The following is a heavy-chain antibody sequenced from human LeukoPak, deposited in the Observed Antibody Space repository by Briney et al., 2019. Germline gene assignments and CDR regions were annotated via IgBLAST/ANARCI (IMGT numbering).Heavy chain of an antibody. J-gene: IGHJ6*03. CDR1: GGSISSYY. Sequence: PSETLSLTCTVSGGSISSYYWSWIRQPPGKGLEWIGYIYYSGSTNYNPSLKSRVTISVDTSKNQFSLKLSSVTAADTAVYYCARVGRGADCTGGVCPRIDYYYYYYMDVWGKGTTVTVSS. CDR3: ARVGRGADCTGGVCPRIDYYYYYYMDV. CDR2: IYYSGST. D-gene: IGHD2-8*02. V-gene: IGHV4-59*01.